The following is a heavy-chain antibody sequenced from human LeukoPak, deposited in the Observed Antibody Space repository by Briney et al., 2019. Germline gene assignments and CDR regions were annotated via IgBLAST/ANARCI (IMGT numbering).Heavy chain of an antibody. V-gene: IGHV3-9*01. Sequence: TGGSLRLSCAASGFTFDDYAMHWVRQAPGKGLEWVSGISWNSGSIGYADSVKGRFTISRDNAKNSLYLQMNSLRAEDTALYYCAKDSLPPTAIGPPCWFDPWGQGTLVTVSS. CDR1: GFTFDDYA. D-gene: IGHD2-21*02. CDR2: ISWNSGSI. J-gene: IGHJ5*02. CDR3: AKDSLPPTAIGPPCWFDP.